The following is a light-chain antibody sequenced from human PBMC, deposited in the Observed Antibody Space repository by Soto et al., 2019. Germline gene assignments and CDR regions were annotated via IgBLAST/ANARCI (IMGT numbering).Light chain of an antibody. Sequence: DIQLTQSPSFLSASVGDRVTITCRASQGISSHLAWYQHKPGKAPKLLIYAASALQSGVPSRFSGSGSGTEFTLTISSLQPEDFATYYCQQLNSYPRTFGQGTKVEIK. V-gene: IGKV1-9*01. CDR1: QGISSH. J-gene: IGKJ1*01. CDR3: QQLNSYPRT. CDR2: AAS.